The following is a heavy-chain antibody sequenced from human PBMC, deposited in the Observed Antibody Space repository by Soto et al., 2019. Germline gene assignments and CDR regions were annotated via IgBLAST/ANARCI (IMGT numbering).Heavy chain of an antibody. J-gene: IGHJ4*02. CDR1: GGSISSSNW. V-gene: IGHV4-4*02. CDR2: FHHTEST. Sequence: QVQLQESGPGLVKPLGTLSLTCGVSGGSISSSNWWSWVRQPPGKGLEWIGEFHHTESTNYNPSLKSRVTISLDKSKNQFSLKLTSVTAADTAVYYCASRGGLAYFDYWGQGTLVTVSS. CDR3: ASRGGLAYFDY. D-gene: IGHD3-3*01.